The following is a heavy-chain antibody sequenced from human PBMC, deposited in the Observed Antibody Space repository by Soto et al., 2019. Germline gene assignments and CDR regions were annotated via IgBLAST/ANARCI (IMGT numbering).Heavy chain of an antibody. CDR1: GGTFSSYA. D-gene: IGHD3-22*01. V-gene: IGHV1-69*13. CDR2: IIPIFGTA. J-gene: IGHJ4*02. CDR3: ATSTRSYYYDSRGSTPDY. Sequence: SVKVSCKASGGTFSSYAISWVRQAAGQGREWMGGIIPIFGTANYAQKFQGRVTITADESTSTAYMELSSLRSEDTAVYYCATSTRSYYYDSRGSTPDYWGQGTLVTVSS.